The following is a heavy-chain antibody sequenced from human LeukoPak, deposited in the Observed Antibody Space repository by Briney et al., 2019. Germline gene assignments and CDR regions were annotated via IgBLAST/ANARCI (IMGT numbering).Heavy chain of an antibody. Sequence: GRSLRFSCAASGFTFRSYAMHWVRQAPGKGLEWVSAISRSGGSTYYADSVKGRFTISRDNSENTLYLQMNSLRAEDTAVYYCAKGARVGSGNYYFDYWGQGTLVTVSS. D-gene: IGHD1-1*01. CDR3: AKGARVGSGNYYFDY. J-gene: IGHJ4*02. CDR2: ISRSGGST. V-gene: IGHV3-23*01. CDR1: GFTFRSYA.